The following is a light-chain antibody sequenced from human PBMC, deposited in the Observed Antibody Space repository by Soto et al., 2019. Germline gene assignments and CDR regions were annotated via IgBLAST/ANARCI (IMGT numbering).Light chain of an antibody. CDR2: DVS. CDR1: SSDVGGYNY. J-gene: IGLJ1*01. V-gene: IGLV2-14*01. CDR3: SSYTSSSTPYV. Sequence: QCALTQPASVSGSAGQAITISCTGTSSDVGGYNYVSWYQQHPGKAPKLMIYDVSNRPSGVSNRFSGSKSGNTASLTISGLQAENEADYYCSSYTSSSTPYVFGTGTKVTV.